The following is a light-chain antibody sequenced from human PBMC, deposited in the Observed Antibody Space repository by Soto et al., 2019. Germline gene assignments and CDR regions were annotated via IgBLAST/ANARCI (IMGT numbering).Light chain of an antibody. J-gene: IGKJ1*01. CDR3: QQYGRSPLT. CDR1: QSVSSNY. V-gene: IGKV3-20*01. Sequence: EIVLTQSPGTLSLSPGERATLSCRASQSVSSNYLAWYQQKPGQAPRLLIYGASSRATGIPDRFSGSGSGTDFTLTISRLEPEDVEVYYCQQYGRSPLTFGQGTKVEIK. CDR2: GAS.